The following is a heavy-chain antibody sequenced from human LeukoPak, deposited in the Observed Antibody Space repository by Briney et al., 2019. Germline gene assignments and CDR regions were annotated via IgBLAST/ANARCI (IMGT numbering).Heavy chain of an antibody. J-gene: IGHJ4*02. Sequence: GGSLRLSCAASGFTFSSYWMSWVRQAPGKGLEWVANIKQDGSERYYVDSVKGRFTISRDNAKNSLYLQMNSLRAEDTAVYYCARDLGGRSGSYYNPPDYWGQGTLVTVSS. V-gene: IGHV3-7*01. D-gene: IGHD3-10*01. CDR3: ARDLGGRSGSYYNPPDY. CDR1: GFTFSSYW. CDR2: IKQDGSER.